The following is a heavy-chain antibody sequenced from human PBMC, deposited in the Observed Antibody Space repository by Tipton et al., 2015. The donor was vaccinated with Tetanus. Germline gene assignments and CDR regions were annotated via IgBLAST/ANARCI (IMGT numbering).Heavy chain of an antibody. J-gene: IGHJ6*02. CDR1: GFRFSSDW. V-gene: IGHV3-7*03. Sequence: SLRLSCADTGFRFSSDWMGWVRQAAGKGLEWVAHINRDGSEKACADAVQGRFSISRDSAKNSLSLQMNSLRAEDTAVYYCARYLLAYGMDVWGQGATVTVSS. CDR2: INRDGSEK. CDR3: ARYLLAYGMDV.